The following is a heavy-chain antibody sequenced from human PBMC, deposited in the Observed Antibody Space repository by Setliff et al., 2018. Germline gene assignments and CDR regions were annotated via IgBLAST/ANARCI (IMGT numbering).Heavy chain of an antibody. J-gene: IGHJ6*02. Sequence: TSETLSLTCTVYGASFSDYYWGWIRQPPGKGLEWIAEINHSGSTNYNPSLKSRVTISVDTSTNQFSLRLTSLTAADTAVYYCAKEYVVNSFVSNSHQHYGLDVWGQGTTVTVSS. CDR3: AKEYVVNSFVSNSHQHYGLDV. V-gene: IGHV4-34*01. CDR1: GASFSDYY. D-gene: IGHD2-21*01. CDR2: INHSGST.